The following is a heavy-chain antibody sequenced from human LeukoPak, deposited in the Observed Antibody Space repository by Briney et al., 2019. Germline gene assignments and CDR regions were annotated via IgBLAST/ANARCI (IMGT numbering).Heavy chain of an antibody. CDR1: GGSISSGSYY. CDR3: ARVAMVRGVGNAFDI. CDR2: IYTSGST. D-gene: IGHD3-10*01. Sequence: TLSLTCTVSGGSISSGSYYWSWIRQPAGKGLEWIGRIYTSGSTNYNPSLKSRVTISVDTSKNQFSLKLSSVTAADTAVYYCARVAMVRGVGNAFDIWGQGTMVNVSS. V-gene: IGHV4-61*02. J-gene: IGHJ3*02.